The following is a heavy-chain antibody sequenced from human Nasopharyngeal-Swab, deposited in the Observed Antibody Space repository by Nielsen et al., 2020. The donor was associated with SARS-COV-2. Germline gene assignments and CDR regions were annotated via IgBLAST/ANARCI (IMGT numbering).Heavy chain of an antibody. J-gene: IGHJ5*02. Sequence: GESLKISCAASGFTFSSYWMSWVRQAPGKGLEWVSGINWNGGSTGYADSVKGRFTISRDNAKNSLYLQMNSLRAEDTALYHCARSGSGYARGWFDPWGQGTLVTVSS. CDR3: ARSGSGYARGWFDP. V-gene: IGHV3-20*01. D-gene: IGHD5-12*01. CDR1: GFTFSSYW. CDR2: INWNGGST.